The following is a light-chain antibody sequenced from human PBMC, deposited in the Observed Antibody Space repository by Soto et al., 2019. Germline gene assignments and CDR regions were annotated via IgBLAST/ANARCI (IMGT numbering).Light chain of an antibody. J-gene: IGLJ2*01. CDR3: RSFAGINILL. Sequence: QSALTQPPSASGSPGQSVTISCTGTSSDVGGYNYVSWYQQHAGKAHQLMFSEVSKRPAVLHDRFAGSTSGNTASLTVSRLKAEDEADYYCRSFAGINILLFGGGTKLTVL. V-gene: IGLV2-8*01. CDR1: SSDVGGYNY. CDR2: EVS.